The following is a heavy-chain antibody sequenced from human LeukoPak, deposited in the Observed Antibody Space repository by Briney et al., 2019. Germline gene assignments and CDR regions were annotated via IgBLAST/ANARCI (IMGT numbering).Heavy chain of an antibody. CDR1: GNTFTKYC. Sequence: ASVKVSCKASGNTFTKYCIHWVRQAPGQGLEWIGWIDDGDGNTKYSEKFQGRVSITRDTSASTVYMELNSLRSEDTAVYYCARNEDYWGQGTLVTVSS. D-gene: IGHD1-1*01. CDR3: ARNEDY. J-gene: IGHJ4*02. V-gene: IGHV1-3*01. CDR2: IDDGDGNT.